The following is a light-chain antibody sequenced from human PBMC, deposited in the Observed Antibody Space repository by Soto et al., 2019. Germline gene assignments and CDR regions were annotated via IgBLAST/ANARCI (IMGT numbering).Light chain of an antibody. J-gene: IGKJ2*01. CDR1: QSISSW. CDR3: QQYNSYPYT. CDR2: DAS. V-gene: IGKV1-5*01. Sequence: DIQMTQSPSTLSASVGDRVTITCRASQSISSWLAWYQQKPGKAPKLLIYDASSWESGVPSRFGGSGSGTEFTLTISSLQPDDFATYYCQQYNSYPYTFGQGTKLEIK.